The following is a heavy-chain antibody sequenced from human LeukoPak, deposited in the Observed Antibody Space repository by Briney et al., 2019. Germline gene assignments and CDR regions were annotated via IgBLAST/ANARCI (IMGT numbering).Heavy chain of an antibody. CDR3: AKDMLVGALDY. D-gene: IGHD1-26*01. CDR1: GFTFDDYA. V-gene: IGHV3-9*01. Sequence: GRSLRLSCAASGFTFDDYAMHWVRQAPGKGLEWVSGISWNSGSRGYADSVKGRFTISRDNAKNSLYLQMNSLRAEDTALYYCAKDMLVGALDYWGQGTLVTVSS. J-gene: IGHJ4*02. CDR2: ISWNSGSR.